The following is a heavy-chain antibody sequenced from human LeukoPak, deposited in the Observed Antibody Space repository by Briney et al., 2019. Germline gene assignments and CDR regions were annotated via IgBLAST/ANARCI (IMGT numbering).Heavy chain of an antibody. V-gene: IGHV1-46*01. D-gene: IGHD3-10*01. CDR3: ARVPMIGGVIGYYGMDV. CDR1: GYTFTSYY. CDR2: INPSGGST. Sequence: GASVKVSCKASGYTFTSYYMHWVRQAPGQGLEWMGIINPSGGSTSYAQKFQGRVTMTRDTSTSRVYMGLSSLRFEDTAVDYFARVPMIGGVIGYYGMDVWGKGTTVTVSS. J-gene: IGHJ6*04.